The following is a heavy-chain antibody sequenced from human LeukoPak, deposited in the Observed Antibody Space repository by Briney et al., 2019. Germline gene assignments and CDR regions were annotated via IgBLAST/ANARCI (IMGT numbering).Heavy chain of an antibody. J-gene: IGHJ6*03. D-gene: IGHD4-23*01. CDR1: GFTFDNHA. CDR3: ARAPYVYGGNSKYFYYMDV. V-gene: IGHV3-43D*04. CDR2: ITWDGSST. Sequence: GGFLRLSCAASGFTFDNHAMHWVRQAPGKGLEWVSLITWDGSSTVYAGSVKGRFTISRDNTQNSLYLQMNSLRAEDTAVYYCARAPYVYGGNSKYFYYMDVWGKGTTVTVSS.